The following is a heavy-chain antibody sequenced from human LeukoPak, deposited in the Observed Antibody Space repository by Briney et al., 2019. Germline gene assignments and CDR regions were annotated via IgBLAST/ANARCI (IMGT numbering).Heavy chain of an antibody. CDR2: INNGGSST. Sequence: GGSLRLSCAASGFTFSNSWMHWVRQAPGKGLVWVSRINNGGSSTNYADSVKGRFTISRDNAKNTLYLQMNSLTAEDTAVYYCARDPYSGAYGDTYYYFMDVWGKGTTVTISS. D-gene: IGHD1-26*01. V-gene: IGHV3-74*01. CDR1: GFTFSNSW. CDR3: ARDPYSGAYGDTYYYFMDV. J-gene: IGHJ6*03.